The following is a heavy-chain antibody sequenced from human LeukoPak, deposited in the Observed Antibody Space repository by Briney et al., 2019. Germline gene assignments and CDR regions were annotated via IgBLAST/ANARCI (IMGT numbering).Heavy chain of an antibody. J-gene: IGHJ4*02. CDR3: ARGAPRITMIPFDY. D-gene: IGHD3-22*01. Sequence: SQTLSLTCTVSSGPISSGGYYWSWIRQHPGKGLEWIGYIYYSGSTYYNPSLKSRVTISVDTSKNQFSLKLSSVTAADTAVYYCARGAPRITMIPFDYWGQGTLVTVSS. V-gene: IGHV4-31*03. CDR2: IYYSGST. CDR1: SGPISSGGYY.